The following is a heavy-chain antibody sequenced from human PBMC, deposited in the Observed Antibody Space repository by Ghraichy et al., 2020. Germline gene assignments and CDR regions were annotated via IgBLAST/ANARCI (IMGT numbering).Heavy chain of an antibody. CDR3: AGVPLQEYYYDSSGYYEN. V-gene: IGHV1-2*02. Sequence: ASVKVSCKASGYTFTGYYMHWVRQAPGQGLEWMGWINPNSGGTNYAQKFQGRVTMTRDTSISTAYMELSRLRSDDTAVYYCAGVPLQEYYYDSSGYYENWGQGTLVTVSS. CDR2: INPNSGGT. D-gene: IGHD3-22*01. J-gene: IGHJ4*02. CDR1: GYTFTGYY.